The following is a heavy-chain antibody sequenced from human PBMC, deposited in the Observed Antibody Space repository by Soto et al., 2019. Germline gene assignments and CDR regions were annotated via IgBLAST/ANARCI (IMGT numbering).Heavy chain of an antibody. V-gene: IGHV4-4*07. D-gene: IGHD1-1*01. J-gene: IGHJ5*02. CDR1: GASISGYY. CDR3: VRDGTKTLRDWFDP. CDR2: IYATGTT. Sequence: SETLSLTCTVSGASISGYYWSWIRKSAGKGLEWIGRIYATGTTGYNPSLKSRVMMSVDTSKKQFSLRLRSVTAADTAVYYCVRDGTKTLRDWFDPWGQGISVTVSS.